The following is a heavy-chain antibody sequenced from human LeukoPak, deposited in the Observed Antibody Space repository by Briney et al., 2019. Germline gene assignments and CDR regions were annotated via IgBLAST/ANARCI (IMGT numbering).Heavy chain of an antibody. CDR1: GYTFTSYD. J-gene: IGHJ4*02. D-gene: IGHD3-3*01. Sequence: ASVKASCKASGYTFTSYDINWVRQATGQGLEWMGWMNPNSGNTGYAQKFQGRVTMTRNTPISTAYMELSSLRSEDTAVYYCARVRRRITIFGVAWYYFDYWGQGALVTVSS. CDR2: MNPNSGNT. CDR3: ARVRRRITIFGVAWYYFDY. V-gene: IGHV1-8*01.